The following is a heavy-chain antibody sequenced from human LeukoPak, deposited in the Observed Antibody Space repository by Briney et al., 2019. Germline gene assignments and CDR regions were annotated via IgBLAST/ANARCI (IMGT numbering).Heavy chain of an antibody. CDR3: AKDRTDRGISGYGY. CDR1: GFTFSSYA. CDR2: ICGSGGST. Sequence: PGGSLRLSCAPSGFTFSSYAMSSGPQAPGKGLEWGSAICGSGGSTYYADSVKGRFTISTDNSKNTLYLQMNSLRAEDTALYYSAKDRTDRGISGYGYWGQGTLVTVSS. D-gene: IGHD3-22*01. J-gene: IGHJ4*02. V-gene: IGHV3-23*01.